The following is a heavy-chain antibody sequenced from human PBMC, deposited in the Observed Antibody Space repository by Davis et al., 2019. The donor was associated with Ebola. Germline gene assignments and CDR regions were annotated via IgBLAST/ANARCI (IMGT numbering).Heavy chain of an antibody. V-gene: IGHV4-39*07. D-gene: IGHD1-26*01. CDR3: ARERGLLRFGMDV. CDR2: IYYSGST. CDR1: GGSISSYY. Sequence: MPSETLSLTCAVSGGSISSYYWSWIRQPPGKGLEWIGSIYYSGSTYYNPSLKSRVTISVDTSKNQFSLKLSSVTAADTAVYYCARERGLLRFGMDVWGQGTTVTVSS. J-gene: IGHJ6*02.